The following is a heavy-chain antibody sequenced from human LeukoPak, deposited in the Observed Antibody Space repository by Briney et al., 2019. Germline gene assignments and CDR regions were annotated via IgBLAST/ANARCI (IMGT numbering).Heavy chain of an antibody. Sequence: GGSLRLSCAASGFTVSSYWMSWVRQAPGKGLEWVANIKEDGSEKYYVDSVKGRFTISRDNAKKSLYLQMSSLRAEDTAVYYCARDFNPAGYSSGWATCAFGGQGTLVTVSS. CDR3: ARDFNPAGYSSGWATCAF. CDR2: IKEDGSEK. D-gene: IGHD6-19*01. CDR1: GFTVSSYW. V-gene: IGHV3-7*05. J-gene: IGHJ4*02.